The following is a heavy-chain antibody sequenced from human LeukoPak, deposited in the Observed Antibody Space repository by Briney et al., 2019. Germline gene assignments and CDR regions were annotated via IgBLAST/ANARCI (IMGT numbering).Heavy chain of an antibody. CDR1: GYTFTSYY. CDR3: ARDTYYYDSSGYYRAIDY. J-gene: IGHJ4*02. Sequence: ASVKVSCKASGYTFTSYYMHWVRQAPGQGLEWMGIINPSGGSTSYAQKLQGRVTMTTDTSTSTAYMELRSLRSDDTAVYYCARDTYYYDSSGYYRAIDYWGQGTLVTVSS. D-gene: IGHD3-22*01. CDR2: INPSGGST. V-gene: IGHV1-46*01.